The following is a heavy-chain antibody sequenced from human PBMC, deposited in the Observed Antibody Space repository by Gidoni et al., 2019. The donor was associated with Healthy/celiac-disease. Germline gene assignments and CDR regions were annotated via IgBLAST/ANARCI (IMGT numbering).Heavy chain of an antibody. CDR1: GGSLSSGGYY. J-gene: IGHJ4*02. Sequence: QVQLQESGPGLVKPSQTLSLTCTVSGGSLSSGGYYWSWIRPHPGKGLEWIGYIYYSGSTYYNPSLKSRVTISVDTSKNQFSLKLSSVTAADTAVYYCAREVVAPLGAYFDYWGQGTLVTVSS. CDR3: AREVVAPLGAYFDY. CDR2: IYYSGST. D-gene: IGHD2-15*01. V-gene: IGHV4-31*03.